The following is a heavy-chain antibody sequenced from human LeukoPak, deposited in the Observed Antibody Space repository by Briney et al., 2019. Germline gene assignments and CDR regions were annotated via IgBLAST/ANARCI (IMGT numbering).Heavy chain of an antibody. V-gene: IGHV1-69*05. CDR1: GGTSSSYA. CDR2: IIPIFGTA. Sequence: SVKVSCEASGGTSSSYAISWVRQAPGQGLEWMGGIIPIFGTANYAQKFQGRVTITTDESTSTAYMELSSLRSEDTAVYYCARGPRVHYYDSSGYYYFDYWGQGTLVTVSS. CDR3: ARGPRVHYYDSSGYYYFDY. D-gene: IGHD3-22*01. J-gene: IGHJ4*02.